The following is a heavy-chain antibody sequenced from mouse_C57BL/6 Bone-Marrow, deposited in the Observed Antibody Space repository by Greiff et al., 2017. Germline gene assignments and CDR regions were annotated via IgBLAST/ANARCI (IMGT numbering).Heavy chain of an antibody. D-gene: IGHD1-1*01. J-gene: IGHJ2*01. V-gene: IGHV1-42*01. CDR1: GYSFTDYY. CDR2: INPSTGGT. Sequence: EVQLQQSGPELVKPGASVKISCKASGYSFTDYYMNWVKQSPEKSLEWIGEINPSTGGTTYNQKFKAKATLTVDKSSSTAYMQLKSLTSEDSAADYCARSIDYYEISDYWGQGTTLTVSS. CDR3: ARSIDYYEISDY.